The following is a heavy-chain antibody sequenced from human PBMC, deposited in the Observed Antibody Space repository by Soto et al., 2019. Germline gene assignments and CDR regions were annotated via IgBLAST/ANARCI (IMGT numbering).Heavy chain of an antibody. CDR2: IGADNGDT. D-gene: IGHD1-1*01. CDR3: ASDWKGAEVFDP. CDR1: GYTFSTYG. V-gene: IGHV1-18*01. J-gene: IGHJ5*02. Sequence: QVQLVQSGAEVKKPGASVKVSCKASGYTFSTYGFSWVRQAPGQGLEWMGWIGADNGDTNYAQNFQGRVTMTTDTATTTSYMELRSLTSDHTAVYFSASDWKGAEVFDPWGQGALVTVSS.